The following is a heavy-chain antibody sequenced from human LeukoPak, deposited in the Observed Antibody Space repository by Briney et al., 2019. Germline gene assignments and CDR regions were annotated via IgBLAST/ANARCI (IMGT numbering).Heavy chain of an antibody. J-gene: IGHJ4*02. CDR1: GFTFSRYW. V-gene: IGHV3-7*05. CDR3: ARDWDIDS. Sequence: GGSLRLSCAASGFTFSRYWMTWARQTPGKGLEWVANIKYDGSEKYYVDSVKGRFTISRDNAKNSLYLQMNSLRAEDTAVYYCARDWDIDSWGQGTLVTVSS. D-gene: IGHD1-26*01. CDR2: IKYDGSEK.